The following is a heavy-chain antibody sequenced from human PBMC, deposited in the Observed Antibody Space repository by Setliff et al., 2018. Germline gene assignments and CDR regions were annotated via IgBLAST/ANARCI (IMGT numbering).Heavy chain of an antibody. D-gene: IGHD6-19*01. CDR1: GGSFSGYY. Sequence: SETLSLSCAVYGGSFSGYYWSWLRQPPGKGLEWIGEINHSGSTNYNPSLKSRVTISVDTSKNQFSLKLSSVTAADTAVYYCARGWGSGWSKEGAFDIWGQGTMVTVSS. V-gene: IGHV4-34*01. J-gene: IGHJ3*02. CDR3: ARGWGSGWSKEGAFDI. CDR2: INHSGST.